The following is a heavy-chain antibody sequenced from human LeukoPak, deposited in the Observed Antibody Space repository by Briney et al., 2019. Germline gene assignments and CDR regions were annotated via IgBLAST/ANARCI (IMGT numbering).Heavy chain of an antibody. CDR3: ASSAVGDTAIDY. V-gene: IGHV4-59*01. CDR1: GGSISSYY. CDR2: IYYSGST. J-gene: IGHJ4*02. Sequence: SETLSLTCTVSGGSISSYYWSWIRQPPGKGLEWIGYIYYSGSTNYNPSLKSRVTISVDTSKNQFSLKLSSVTAADTAVYYCASSAVGDTAIDYWGQGTLVTVSS. D-gene: IGHD5-18*01.